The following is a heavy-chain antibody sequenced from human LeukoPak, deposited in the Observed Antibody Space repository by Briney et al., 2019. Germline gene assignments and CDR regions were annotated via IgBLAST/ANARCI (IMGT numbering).Heavy chain of an antibody. J-gene: IGHJ5*02. Sequence: SVKVSCKASGGTFSSYAISWVRQAPGQGLEWMGGIIPIFGTANYAQKFQGRVTITADKSTSTAYMELSSLRSEDTAVYYCARDHGTGGNWFDPWGQGTLVTVSS. D-gene: IGHD2-8*02. CDR1: GGTFSSYA. CDR3: ARDHGTGGNWFDP. V-gene: IGHV1-69*06. CDR2: IIPIFGTA.